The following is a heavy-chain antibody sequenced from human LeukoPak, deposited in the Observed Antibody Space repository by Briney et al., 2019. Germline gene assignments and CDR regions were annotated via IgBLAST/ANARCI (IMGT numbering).Heavy chain of an antibody. V-gene: IGHV1-2*02. CDR2: INPNSGGT. D-gene: IGHD3-22*01. CDR3: ARYQHYYDSSGYYS. Sequence: ASVKVSCKASGYTFTGYYMHWVRQAPGQGLEWMGWINPNSGGTNYAQKFQGRVTMTRDTSISTAYMELSRLRSDDTAVYYCARYQHYYDSSGYYSWGQGTLVTVSS. J-gene: IGHJ4*02. CDR1: GYTFTGYY.